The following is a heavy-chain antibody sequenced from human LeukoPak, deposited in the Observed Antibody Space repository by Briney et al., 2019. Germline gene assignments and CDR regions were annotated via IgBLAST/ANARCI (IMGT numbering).Heavy chain of an antibody. J-gene: IGHJ4*02. V-gene: IGHV4-34*01. CDR1: GGSFSGYY. Sequence: SETLSLTCAVYGGSFSGYYWSWIRQPPGKGLEWNGEINHSGSTNYNPSLKSRVTISVDTSKSQFSLKLSSVTAADTAVYYCARARPRALDYWGQGTLVTVSS. CDR2: INHSGST. CDR3: ARARPRALDY.